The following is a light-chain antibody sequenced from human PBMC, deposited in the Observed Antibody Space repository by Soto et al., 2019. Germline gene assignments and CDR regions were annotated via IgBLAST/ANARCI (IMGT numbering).Light chain of an antibody. Sequence: EIVLTQSPDTLSLSPVERATLSCRASQSVSRYLAWYQQKPGQAPRLLIYDASNRATGIPARFSGSGSGTDFTLTITSVEPEDFALYYCHQRSNWPSTLCGGTKVEIK. CDR2: DAS. CDR1: QSVSRY. V-gene: IGKV3-11*01. J-gene: IGKJ4*01. CDR3: HQRSNWPST.